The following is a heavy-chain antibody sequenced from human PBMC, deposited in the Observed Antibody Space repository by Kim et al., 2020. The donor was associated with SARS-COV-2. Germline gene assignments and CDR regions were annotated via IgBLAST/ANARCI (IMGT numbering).Heavy chain of an antibody. Sequence: SETLSLTCAVYGGSFSGYYWSWIRQPPGKGLEWIGEINHSGSTNYNPSLKSRVTISVDTSKNQFSLKLSSVTAADTAVYYCARGGRITMVRGVNGMDVWGQGTTVTVSS. J-gene: IGHJ6*02. CDR1: GGSFSGYY. V-gene: IGHV4-34*01. CDR3: ARGGRITMVRGVNGMDV. D-gene: IGHD3-10*01. CDR2: INHSGST.